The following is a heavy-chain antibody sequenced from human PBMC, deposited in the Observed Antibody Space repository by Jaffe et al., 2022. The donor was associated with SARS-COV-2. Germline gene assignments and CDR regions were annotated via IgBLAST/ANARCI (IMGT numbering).Heavy chain of an antibody. Sequence: QITLKESGPTLVKPTQTLTLTCTFSGFSLSTSGVGVGWIRQPPGEALEWLALIYWDDAKRYSPSLKSRLTITKDTSKNQVVLTMTNTDPVDTATYYCVHTKFYGSGSYYTLFDDYWGQGTQVTVSS. V-gene: IGHV2-5*02. CDR3: VHTKFYGSGSYYTLFDDY. J-gene: IGHJ4*02. CDR2: IYWDDAK. D-gene: IGHD3-10*01. CDR1: GFSLSTSGVG.